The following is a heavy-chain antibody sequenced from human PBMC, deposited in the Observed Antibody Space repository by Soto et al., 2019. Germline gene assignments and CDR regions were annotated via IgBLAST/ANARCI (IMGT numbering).Heavy chain of an antibody. J-gene: IGHJ4*02. V-gene: IGHV1-46*03. CDR1: GYTFTNYY. CDR2: SNPSGGST. CDR3: ARRASGFDY. Sequence: QVQLVQSGAEVKKPGASVKVSCKASGYTFTNYYMDWVRQAPGQGLEWMGTSNPSGGSTNYAQKFQGRVTMTRDTSTITVYMEVNSLTSEDTAVYYCARRASGFDYWGQGTLVTVSS. D-gene: IGHD7-27*01.